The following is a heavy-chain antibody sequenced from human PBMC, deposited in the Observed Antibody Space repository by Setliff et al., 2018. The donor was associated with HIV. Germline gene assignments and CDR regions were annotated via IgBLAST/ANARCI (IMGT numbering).Heavy chain of an antibody. CDR3: ARGSPAVNYYYYSMDV. CDR2: INPYSGDT. V-gene: IGHV1-2*06. CDR1: GYTFTTYS. D-gene: IGHD3-22*01. Sequence: GASVKVSCKASGYTFTTYSITWVRQAPGQGLEWMGRINPYSGDTNYAQKFQGRVTITRDTSISTAYMEQSRLRSDDTAVYFCARGSPAVNYYYYSMDVWGKVTTVTVSS. J-gene: IGHJ6*03.